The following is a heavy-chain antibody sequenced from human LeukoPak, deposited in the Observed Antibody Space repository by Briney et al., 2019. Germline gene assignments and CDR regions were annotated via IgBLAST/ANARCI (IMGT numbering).Heavy chain of an antibody. V-gene: IGHV3-21*01. D-gene: IGHD3-9*01. J-gene: IGHJ4*02. CDR3: ASNYDVLTGYGFY. Sequence: GGSLRLSCAASGFTFSSYSMNWVRQAPGKGLEWVSSISSSSSYIYYADSVKGRFTISRDNAKNSLYLQMNSLRAEDTAVYYCASNYDVLTGYGFYWGQGTLVTVSS. CDR1: GFTFSSYS. CDR2: ISSSSSYI.